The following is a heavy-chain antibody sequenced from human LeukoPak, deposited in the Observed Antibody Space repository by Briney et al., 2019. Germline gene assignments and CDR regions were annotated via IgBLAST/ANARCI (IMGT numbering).Heavy chain of an antibody. V-gene: IGHV3-66*01. CDR2: IYSGGST. J-gene: IGHJ4*02. CDR3: ARVRRPDY. CDR1: GFTYIQFV. Sequence: GGSLRLSCPATGFTYIQFVMHGLRQAPGKGLEWVSVIYSGGSTYYADSVKGRFTISRDNSKNTLYLQMNSLTAEDTAVYYCARVRRPDYWGQGTLVTVSS.